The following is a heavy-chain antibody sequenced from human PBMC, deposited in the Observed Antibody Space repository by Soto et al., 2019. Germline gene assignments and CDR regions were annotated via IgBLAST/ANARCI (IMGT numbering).Heavy chain of an antibody. Sequence: PGGSLRLSCAASGFTFSSYSMNWVRQAPGKGLEWVSYISSSSSTIYYAVSVKGRFTISRDNAKNSLYLQMNSLRDEDTAVYYFATSHRAGYYDSSGYYYDYYYGMDVWGQGTTVTVSS. J-gene: IGHJ6*02. CDR2: ISSSSSTI. CDR1: GFTFSSYS. V-gene: IGHV3-48*02. CDR3: ATSHRAGYYDSSGYYYDYYYGMDV. D-gene: IGHD3-22*01.